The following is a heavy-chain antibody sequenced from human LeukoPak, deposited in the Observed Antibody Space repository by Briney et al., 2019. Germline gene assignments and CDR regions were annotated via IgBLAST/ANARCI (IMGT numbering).Heavy chain of an antibody. V-gene: IGHV4-39*01. CDR2: IYYSGST. D-gene: IGHD3-22*01. CDR3: ARQHLQGSGFFDP. CDR1: GGSISSSSYY. Sequence: SETLSLTCTVSGGSISSSSYYWGWIRQPPGKGLEWIGSIYYSGSTYYNPSLKSRVTTSADTSKNQFSLKLSSVTAADTAVYYCARQHLQGSGFFDPWGQGTLVTVSS. J-gene: IGHJ5*02.